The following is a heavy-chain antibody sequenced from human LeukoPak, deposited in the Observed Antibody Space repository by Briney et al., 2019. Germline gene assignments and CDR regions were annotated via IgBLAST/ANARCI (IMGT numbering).Heavy chain of an antibody. CDR1: GSSFTSYW. CDR2: IYPGDSDT. CDR3: ARQVYGDYGFDY. J-gene: IGHJ4*02. D-gene: IGHD4-17*01. V-gene: IGHV5-51*01. Sequence: GGSLQISCQGSGSSFTSYWIGGGRQVPGKGREGMGIIYPGDSDTRYSPSFQGQVTISADKSISTAYLQWSSLKASDTAMYYCARQVYGDYGFDYWGQGTLVTVSS.